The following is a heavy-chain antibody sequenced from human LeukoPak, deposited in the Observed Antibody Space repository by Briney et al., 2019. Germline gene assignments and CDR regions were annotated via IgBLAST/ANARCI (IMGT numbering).Heavy chain of an antibody. CDR3: AVGLELLGYGMDV. CDR1: GYSLTELY. D-gene: IGHD1-7*01. CDR2: FDPEDGET. J-gene: IGHJ6*02. V-gene: IGHV1-24*01. Sequence: ASVMVSCKVAGYSLTELYMNWVRQAPGKGLEWMGGFDPEDGETIYAQKFQGRVTMTEDTSTDTAYMELSSLRSEDTAVYYCAVGLELLGYGMDVWGQGTTVTVSS.